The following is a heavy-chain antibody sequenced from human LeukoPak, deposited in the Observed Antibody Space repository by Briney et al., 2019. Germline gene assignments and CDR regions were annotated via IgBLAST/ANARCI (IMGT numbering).Heavy chain of an antibody. CDR3: AKVTATIKGSYYYYMDV. J-gene: IGHJ6*03. V-gene: IGHV3-23*01. Sequence: PGGSLRLSCAASGFTFSSYAMSWVRQAPGKGLEWVSAISGSGGSTYYADSVKGRFTISRDNSKNTLYLQMNSLRAEDTAVYYCAKVTATIKGSYYYYMDVWGKGTTVTVPS. CDR2: ISGSGGST. CDR1: GFTFSSYA. D-gene: IGHD5-24*01.